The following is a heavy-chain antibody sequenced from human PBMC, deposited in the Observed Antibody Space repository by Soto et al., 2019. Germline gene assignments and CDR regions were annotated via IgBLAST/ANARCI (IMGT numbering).Heavy chain of an antibody. CDR1: GGTFSSYA. Sequence: GASVKVSCKASGGTFSSYAISWVRQAPGQGLEWMGGIIPIFGTANYAQKFQGRVTITADESTSTAYMEPSSLRSEDTAVYYCASPKDIVLLTGYLRYYYYGMDVWGQGTTVTVSS. D-gene: IGHD3-9*01. CDR3: ASPKDIVLLTGYLRYYYYGMDV. V-gene: IGHV1-69*13. CDR2: IIPIFGTA. J-gene: IGHJ6*02.